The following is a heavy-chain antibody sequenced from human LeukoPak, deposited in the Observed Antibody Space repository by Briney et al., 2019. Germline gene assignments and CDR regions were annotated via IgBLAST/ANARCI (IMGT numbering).Heavy chain of an antibody. Sequence: PGRSLTLSCAASGFIFSRYGIHWVRQAPGKGLEWVAVISYDGSNKKYGDSVKGRFTISRDNSKNTLDLQMNSLRPEDTAVYYCADDRVRGVMYHYGLDVWGRGTTVTVSS. V-gene: IGHV3-30*18. CDR2: ISYDGSNK. CDR3: ADDRVRGVMYHYGLDV. CDR1: GFIFSRYG. J-gene: IGHJ6*02. D-gene: IGHD3-10*01.